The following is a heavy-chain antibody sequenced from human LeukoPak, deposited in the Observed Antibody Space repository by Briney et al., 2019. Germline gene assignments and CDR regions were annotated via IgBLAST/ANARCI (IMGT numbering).Heavy chain of an antibody. V-gene: IGHV3-30-3*02. Sequence: PGGSLRLSCAASGFTFRSYAIHWVRQAPGKGLEWVAFISWDGTIKYYADSVKGRFSISRDNSKNTLSLQMNSLRAADTAVYYCAKPPYDSSGYYQSTFEYWGQGTLVTVSS. CDR2: ISWDGTIK. CDR3: AKPPYDSSGYYQSTFEY. J-gene: IGHJ4*02. D-gene: IGHD3-22*01. CDR1: GFTFRSYA.